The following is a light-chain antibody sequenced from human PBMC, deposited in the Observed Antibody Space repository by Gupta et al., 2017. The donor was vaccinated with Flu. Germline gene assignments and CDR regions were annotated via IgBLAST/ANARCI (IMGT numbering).Light chain of an antibody. V-gene: IGKV1-12*01. CDR1: QRISNW. CDR2: AAS. CDR3: PHAKSPPRT. J-gene: IGKJ2*02. Sequence: SPPAFSASVVNRVPTAWRVSQRISNWLGWYQQKPGKEPKLLIYAASSLRAFIPSRFSGSRTDTGFTPTISSLQHEHVPPYYCPHAKSPPRT.